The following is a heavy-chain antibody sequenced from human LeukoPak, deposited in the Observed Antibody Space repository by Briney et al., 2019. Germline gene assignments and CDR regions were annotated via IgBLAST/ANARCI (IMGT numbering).Heavy chain of an antibody. V-gene: IGHV3-7*01. CDR1: GFTFSIYD. CDR2: IKQDGSEK. CDR3: ASRNSLFI. D-gene: IGHD4-23*01. Sequence: GGSLRLSCAASGFTFSIYDMNWVRQAPGKGLEWVANIKQDGSEKYYVDSVKGRFTISRDNAKNSLYLQMNSLRAEDTAVYYCASRNSLFIWGQGTLVTVSS. J-gene: IGHJ4*02.